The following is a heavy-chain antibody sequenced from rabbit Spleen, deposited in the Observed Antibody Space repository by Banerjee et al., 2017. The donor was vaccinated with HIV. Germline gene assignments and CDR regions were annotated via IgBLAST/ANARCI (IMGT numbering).Heavy chain of an antibody. CDR1: GFSFSEKE. J-gene: IGHJ4*01. CDR3: AREGGIVVAGAFNL. D-gene: IGHD4-1*01. CDR2: IVNGNGNT. Sequence: QEQLVESGGGLVQPEGSLTLTCTASGFSFSEKEVMCWVRQAIGKGLEWIGCIVNGNGNTYYASWVNGRFTISRSTSLATVTLQVTSLTVADTATYFCAREGGIVVAGAFNLWGQGTLVTVS. V-gene: IGHV1S47*01.